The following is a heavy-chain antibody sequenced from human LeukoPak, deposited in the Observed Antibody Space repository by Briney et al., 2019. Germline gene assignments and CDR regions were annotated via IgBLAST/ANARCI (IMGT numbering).Heavy chain of an antibody. V-gene: IGHV3-30*18. CDR3: AKVVGGGLPLFDY. CDR1: GFTFSSYG. Sequence: PGRSLRLSCAASGFTFSSYGMHWVRQAPGEGLEWVAVISYDGSDKYCADSVKGRFTISRDNSKNTLYLQMNSLRAEDTAVYYCAKVVGGGLPLFDYWGQGTLVTVSS. J-gene: IGHJ4*02. CDR2: ISYDGSDK. D-gene: IGHD3-10*01.